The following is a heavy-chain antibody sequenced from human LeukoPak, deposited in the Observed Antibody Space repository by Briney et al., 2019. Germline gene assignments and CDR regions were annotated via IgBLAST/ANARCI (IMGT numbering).Heavy chain of an antibody. CDR2: IYRNADGGTT. J-gene: IGHJ6*02. V-gene: IGHV3-15*05. CDR1: GFTFSNAW. CDR3: TTDSYCSTTTGYASSNYYYGLDA. Sequence: PGGSLRLSCEASGFTFSNAWMTWVRQAPGKGLEWVGRIYRNADGGTTDYAAPVKGRFTISRDDSRYTLYLQMNSLKTEDTAVYYCTTDSYCSTTTGYASSNYYYGLDAWGQGTSVTVSS. D-gene: IGHD2-2*01.